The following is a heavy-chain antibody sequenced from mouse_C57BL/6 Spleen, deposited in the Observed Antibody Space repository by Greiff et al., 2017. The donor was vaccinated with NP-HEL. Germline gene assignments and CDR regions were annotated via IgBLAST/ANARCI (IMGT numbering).Heavy chain of an antibody. Sequence: ESGPGLVKPSQSLSLTCSVTGYSITSGYYWNWIRQFPGNKLEWMGYISYDGSNNYNPSLKNRISITRDTSKNQFFLKLNSVTTEDTATYYCARGGRGPPFDYWGQGTTLTVSS. CDR3: ARGGRGPPFDY. V-gene: IGHV3-6*01. J-gene: IGHJ2*01. CDR2: ISYDGSN. CDR1: GYSITSGYY. D-gene: IGHD3-1*01.